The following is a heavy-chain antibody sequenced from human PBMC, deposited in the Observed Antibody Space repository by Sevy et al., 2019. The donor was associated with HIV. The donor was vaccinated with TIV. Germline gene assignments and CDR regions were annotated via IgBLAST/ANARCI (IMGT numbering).Heavy chain of an antibody. CDR1: GGSFSGYY. Sequence: SETLSLTCAVYGGSFSGYYWSWIRQPPGKGLEWIGEINHNGSINYNPSLKSRVTISADTSKNQFSLNLSSVTAADTAVYYCAREGYSLGMDVWGQGTTVTVSS. CDR2: INHNGSI. V-gene: IGHV4-34*01. CDR3: AREGYSLGMDV. J-gene: IGHJ6*02. D-gene: IGHD6-13*01.